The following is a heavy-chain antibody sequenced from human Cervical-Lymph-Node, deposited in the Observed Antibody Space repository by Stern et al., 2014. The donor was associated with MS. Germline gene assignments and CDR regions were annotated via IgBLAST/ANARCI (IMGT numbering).Heavy chain of an antibody. CDR3: ARDRRSSWENWFDP. CDR1: GFTFSSYG. J-gene: IGHJ5*02. Sequence: VQLEESGGGVVQPGRSLRLSCAASGFTFSSYGMHWVRQAPGKGLEWVAVIWAGGSNNYYVDSVKGRFTISRDNSKNTLYLQMNSLRAEDTAVYYCARDRRSSWENWFDPWGQGTLVTVSS. D-gene: IGHD6-13*01. CDR2: IWAGGSNN. V-gene: IGHV3-33*01.